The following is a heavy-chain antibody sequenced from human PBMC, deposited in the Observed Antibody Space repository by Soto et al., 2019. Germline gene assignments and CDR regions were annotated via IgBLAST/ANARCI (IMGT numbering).Heavy chain of an antibody. D-gene: IGHD3-10*01. CDR2: INTDGRGT. V-gene: IGHV3-74*01. J-gene: IGHJ4*02. Sequence: PGGSLRLSCAAAGFTFNNYWMQWVRQAPGKGLVWVSRINTDGRGTTYADSVRGRFTISRDNAKNTLYLQMNSLRAEDTAVYYCTRRNRLSYTSDYWGQGALVTVSS. CDR1: GFTFNNYW. CDR3: TRRNRLSYTSDY.